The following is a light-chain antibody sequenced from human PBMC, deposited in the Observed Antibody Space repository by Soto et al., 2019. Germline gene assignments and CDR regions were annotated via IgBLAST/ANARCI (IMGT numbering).Light chain of an antibody. CDR3: QQYGSSPRT. V-gene: IGKV3-20*01. J-gene: IGKJ4*01. CDR2: GAS. CDR1: QSVSSSY. Sequence: EIVLTQSPGTLSLSPGERATLSCRASQSVSSSYLAWYQQKPGQAPRLLIYGASSRATGIPDRFSGSGSGTDFNLTISRLEPEDFAEYYCQQYGSSPRTFGGGTKVEIK.